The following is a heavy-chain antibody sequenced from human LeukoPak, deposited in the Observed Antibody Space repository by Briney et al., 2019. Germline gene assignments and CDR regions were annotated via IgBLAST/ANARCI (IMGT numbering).Heavy chain of an antibody. CDR1: GGSFSGYY. CDR3: ARVYCGGSRYYYYYMDV. Sequence: PSETLSLTCAVYGGSFSGYYWSWIRQPPGKGLEWIGEINHSGSTNYNPSLKSRVTISVDTSKNQFSLKLTSVTAADTAVYYCARVYCGGSRYYYYYMDVWGKGTTVTVSS. D-gene: IGHD3-10*01. CDR2: INHSGST. J-gene: IGHJ6*03. V-gene: IGHV4-34*01.